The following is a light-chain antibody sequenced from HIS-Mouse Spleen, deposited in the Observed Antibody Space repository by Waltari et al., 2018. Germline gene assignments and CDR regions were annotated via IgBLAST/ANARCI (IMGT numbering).Light chain of an antibody. J-gene: IGLJ2*01. V-gene: IGLV3-19*01. CDR3: NSRDSSGNHVV. CDR1: SLRSYY. CDR2: GKN. Sequence: SSELTQDPAVSVALGQTVRITCQGDSLRSYYASRYQQKPGRAPVLVIHGKNNRPSGIPDRFSGSSSGNTASLTITGAQAEDEADYYCNSRDSSGNHVVFGGGTKLTVL.